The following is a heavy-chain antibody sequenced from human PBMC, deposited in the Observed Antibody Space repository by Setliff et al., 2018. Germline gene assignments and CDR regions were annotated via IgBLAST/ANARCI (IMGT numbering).Heavy chain of an antibody. Sequence: SETLSLTCTVSGYSISSGYYWGWIRQPPGKGLEWIGNIYHSGSTYYNPSLKSRVSISVDASKNQFSLKLTSVTAADTAVYFCARVPHIWFGELVTFDDAFDIWGQGTMVTVSS. V-gene: IGHV4-38-2*02. D-gene: IGHD3-10*01. CDR3: ARVPHIWFGELVTFDDAFDI. CDR1: GYSISSGYY. CDR2: IYHSGST. J-gene: IGHJ3*02.